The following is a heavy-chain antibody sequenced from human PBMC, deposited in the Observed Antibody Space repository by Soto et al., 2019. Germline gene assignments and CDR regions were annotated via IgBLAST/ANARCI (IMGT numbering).Heavy chain of an antibody. V-gene: IGHV3-74*01. J-gene: IGHJ4*02. CDR3: ADSWLPTRY. CDR1: VFSFSHYW. CDR2: ISPDGRTT. D-gene: IGHD5-12*01. Sequence: VESLRLSCASSVFSFSHYWMHWVRQSPGKGLVWVSRISPDGRTTTYADSVKGRFTISRDNAKSTLYLQMNSLTVEDGAVYYCADSWLPTRYWGPGTLVTVSS.